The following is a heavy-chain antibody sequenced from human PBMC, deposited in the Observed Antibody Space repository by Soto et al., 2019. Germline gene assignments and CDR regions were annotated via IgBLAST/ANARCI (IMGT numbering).Heavy chain of an antibody. CDR2: ISYDGSNK. V-gene: IGHV3-30-3*01. D-gene: IGHD3-9*01. J-gene: IGHJ4*02. CDR1: GFTFSSYA. CDR3: ARDRRIRYFDWPYYFDY. Sequence: GGSLRLSCAASGFTFSSYAMHWVRPAPGKGLEWVAVISYDGSNKYYADSVKGRFTISRDNSKNTLYLQMNSLRAEDTAVYYCARDRRIRYFDWPYYFDYWGQGTLVTVSS.